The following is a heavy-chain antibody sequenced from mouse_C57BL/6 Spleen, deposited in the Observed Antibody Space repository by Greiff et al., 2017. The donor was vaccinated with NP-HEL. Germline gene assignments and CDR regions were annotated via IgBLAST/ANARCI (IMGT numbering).Heavy chain of an antibody. CDR3: VRGGDDGYYFDY. CDR1: GFTFNTYA. J-gene: IGHJ2*01. Sequence: EVQLVESGGGLVQPKGSLKLSCAASGFTFNTYALHWVRQAPGKGLEWVARIRSKSSNYATYYADSVKDSFTISRDDSQSMLYLQMNNLKTEDTAMYYCVRGGDDGYYFDYWGQGTTLTVSS. D-gene: IGHD2-3*01. V-gene: IGHV10-3*01. CDR2: IRSKSSNYAT.